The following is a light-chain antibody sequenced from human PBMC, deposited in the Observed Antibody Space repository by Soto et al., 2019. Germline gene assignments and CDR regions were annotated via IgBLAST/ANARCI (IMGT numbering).Light chain of an antibody. CDR1: QSVRSDY. J-gene: IGKJ4*01. Sequence: EIVFTQSPGTLSLSPGERAALSCRASQSVRSDYFAWYQQKPGQAPRVIIFGVSTRATGIPDRFSGSGSGTDFTLTISRLEPEDFALYYCQQYGNSPLTFGGGTKV. V-gene: IGKV3-20*01. CDR2: GVS. CDR3: QQYGNSPLT.